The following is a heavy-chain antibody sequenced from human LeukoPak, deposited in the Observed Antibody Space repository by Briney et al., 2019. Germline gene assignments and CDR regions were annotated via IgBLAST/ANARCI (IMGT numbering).Heavy chain of an antibody. Sequence: PGGSLRLSCAASGFTFSSYAMTGVRQAPGKGLEWDSESSGSGATTYYADSVMGRFTISRDNSKNTLYLQMNTLRAEDTAVYYCVRDPRGTTSPGGLDPWGQGTLVTLPS. D-gene: IGHD2-2*01. V-gene: IGHV3-23*01. J-gene: IGHJ5*02. CDR2: SSGSGATT. CDR1: GFTFSSYA. CDR3: VRDPRGTTSPGGLDP.